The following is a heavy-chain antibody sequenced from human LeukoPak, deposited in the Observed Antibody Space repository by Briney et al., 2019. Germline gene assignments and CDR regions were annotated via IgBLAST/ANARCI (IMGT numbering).Heavy chain of an antibody. D-gene: IGHD2-15*01. CDR2: TYYSGST. CDR3: ARGAMVAATRSYYYGMDV. J-gene: IGHJ6*02. CDR1: GGSISSGDFY. V-gene: IGHV4-30-4*01. Sequence: SETLSLTCTVSGGSISSGDFYWSWIRQPPGKGLEGIGYTYYSGSTYYNPSLKSRVTISVDTSKNQFSLKLSSVTAADTAVYFCARGAMVAATRSYYYGMDVRGQGTTVTVSS.